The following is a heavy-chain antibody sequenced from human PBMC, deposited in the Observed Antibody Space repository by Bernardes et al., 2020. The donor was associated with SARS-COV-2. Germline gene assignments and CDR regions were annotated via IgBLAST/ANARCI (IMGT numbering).Heavy chain of an antibody. J-gene: IGHJ6*02. V-gene: IGHV3-33*01. D-gene: IGHD4-17*01. CDR1: GFTFSSYG. Sequence: GGSLRLSCAASGFTFSSYGMHWVRHAPGNGLARVAVIWYDGSNKYYADSVKGRFTISRDNSKNTLYLQMNSLRAEDTAVYYCATDYGDYRNYYYYYGMDVWGQGTTVTGS. CDR3: ATDYGDYRNYYYYYGMDV. CDR2: IWYDGSNK.